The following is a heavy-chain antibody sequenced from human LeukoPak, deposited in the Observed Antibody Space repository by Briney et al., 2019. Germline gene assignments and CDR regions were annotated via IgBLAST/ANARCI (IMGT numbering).Heavy chain of an antibody. CDR2: IYYSGST. D-gene: IGHD3-9*01. V-gene: IGHV4-61*01. Sequence: SETLSLTCTVSGGSVSSGSYYWSWIRQPPGKGLEWIGYIYYSGSTNYNPSLKSRVTISVDTSKNQYSLKLSSVTAADTAVYYCAREGYDILTGPGAYGMDVWGQGTTVTVSS. J-gene: IGHJ6*02. CDR1: GGSVSSGSYY. CDR3: AREGYDILTGPGAYGMDV.